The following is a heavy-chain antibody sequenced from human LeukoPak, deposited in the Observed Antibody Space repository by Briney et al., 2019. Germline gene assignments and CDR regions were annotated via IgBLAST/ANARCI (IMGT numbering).Heavy chain of an antibody. CDR1: GFTFSSYD. CDR3: ARGKDSA. V-gene: IGHV3-33*08. Sequence: GGSLRLSCTASGFTFSSYDMHWVRQAPGKGLEWVAVIWYDGSNRYYADSVKGRFTISRDNSKNTLYLQMNSLRVEDTAVYYCARGKDSAWGQGTLVTVSS. D-gene: IGHD2-15*01. J-gene: IGHJ5*02. CDR2: IWYDGSNR.